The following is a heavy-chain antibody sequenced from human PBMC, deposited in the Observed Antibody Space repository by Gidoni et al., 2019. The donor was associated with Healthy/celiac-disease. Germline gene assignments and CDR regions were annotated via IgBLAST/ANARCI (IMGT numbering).Heavy chain of an antibody. D-gene: IGHD2-2*01. V-gene: IGHV1-18*01. J-gene: IGHJ5*02. CDR3: ARVFSNCSSTSCYRRGWFDP. CDR2: ISAYNGNT. CDR1: GYTFTSYG. Sequence: QVQLVQSGAEVKKPGASVKVSCKASGYTFTSYGISWVRQAPGQGLEWMGWISAYNGNTNYAQKLQGRVTMTTDTSTSTAYMELRSLRSDDTAVYYFARVFSNCSSTSCYRRGWFDPWGQGTLVTVSS.